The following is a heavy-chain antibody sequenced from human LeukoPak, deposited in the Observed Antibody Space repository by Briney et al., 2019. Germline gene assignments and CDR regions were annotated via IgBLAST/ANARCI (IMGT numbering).Heavy chain of an antibody. CDR2: INPNSGGT. CDR1: GYTFTGYY. J-gene: IGHJ4*02. CDR3: TRDQPVVGVPAAMDY. Sequence: ASVKVSCKASGYTFTGYYMHWVRQAPGQGLEWMGWINPNSGGTNYAQKFQGRVTMTRDTSISTAYMELRSLRSDDTAVYYCTRDQPVVGVPAAMDYWGQGTLVTVSS. V-gene: IGHV1-2*02. D-gene: IGHD2-2*01.